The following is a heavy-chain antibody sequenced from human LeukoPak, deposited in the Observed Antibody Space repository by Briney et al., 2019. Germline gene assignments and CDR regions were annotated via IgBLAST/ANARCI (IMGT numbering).Heavy chain of an antibody. V-gene: IGHV3-21*01. Sequence: PGGSLRLSCAASGFTFSNYSMNWVRQAPGKGLEWVSSISSSSYIYYADSVKGRFTISRDNAKNSLYLQMNSLRAEDTAVYYCAREAIFGVVIIDYWGQGTLVTVSS. D-gene: IGHD3-3*01. J-gene: IGHJ4*02. CDR1: GFTFSNYS. CDR2: ISSSSYI. CDR3: AREAIFGVVIIDY.